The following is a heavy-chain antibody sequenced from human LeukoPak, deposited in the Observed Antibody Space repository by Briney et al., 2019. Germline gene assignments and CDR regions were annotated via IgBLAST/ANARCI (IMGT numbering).Heavy chain of an antibody. J-gene: IGHJ4*02. CDR3: ARGSGQQSTRGFDY. V-gene: IGHV3-30-3*01. D-gene: IGHD6-13*01. CDR1: GFTFSSYA. Sequence: GGSLRLSCAASGFTFSSYAMHWVRQAPSKGLEWVAVISYDGSNKYYADSVKGRFTISRDNSKNTLYLQMNSLRAADTAVYYCARGSGQQSTRGFDYWGQGTLVTVSS. CDR2: ISYDGSNK.